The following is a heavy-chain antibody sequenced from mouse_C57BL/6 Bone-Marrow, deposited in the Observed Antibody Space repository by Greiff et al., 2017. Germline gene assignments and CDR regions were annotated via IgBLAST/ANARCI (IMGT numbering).Heavy chain of an antibody. CDR3: ARGHY. Sequence: VQLQQSGPELVKPGASVKISCKASGYSFTGYYMNWVKQSPEKSLEWIGEINPSTGGTTYNQKFTAKATLTVDKSSSTAYMQLKSLTSDDSAIYYCARGHYWGQGTTLTVSS. CDR2: INPSTGGT. CDR1: GYSFTGYY. V-gene: IGHV1-42*01. J-gene: IGHJ2*01.